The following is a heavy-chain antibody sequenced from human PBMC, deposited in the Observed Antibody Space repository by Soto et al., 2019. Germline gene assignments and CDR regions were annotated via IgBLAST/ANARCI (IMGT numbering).Heavy chain of an antibody. Sequence: EVQLVESGGSLVQPGRSLRLSCAASGFALSGYWMTWVRQAPGKGLEWVASINPDGTLKYYVDSVKGRFTISRDNADNSLFLQMISLRVEDTAVYYCARWESGDWYLGIWGQGTLVTVSS. V-gene: IGHV3-7*03. D-gene: IGHD2-21*02. J-gene: IGHJ4*02. CDR1: GFALSGYW. CDR3: ARWESGDWYLGI. CDR2: INPDGTLK.